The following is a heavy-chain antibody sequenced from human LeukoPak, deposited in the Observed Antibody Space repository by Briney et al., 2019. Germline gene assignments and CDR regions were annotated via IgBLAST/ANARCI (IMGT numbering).Heavy chain of an antibody. J-gene: IGHJ4*02. CDR3: ARGPYGDPTHYCDY. Sequence: GGSLRLSCAASGFTFSSYAMYWVRQAPGSGLDYVSGISSNGGSTYYANSVKGRFTISRDYSKNTLHLQMGSLRPDDTGVYYCARGPYGDPTHYCDYRGQGTLVTVSS. CDR1: GFTFSSYA. D-gene: IGHD4-17*01. V-gene: IGHV3-64*01. CDR2: ISSNGGST.